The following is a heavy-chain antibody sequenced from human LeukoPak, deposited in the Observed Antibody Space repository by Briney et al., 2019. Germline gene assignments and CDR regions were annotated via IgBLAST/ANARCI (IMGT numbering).Heavy chain of an antibody. CDR3: ARGPNRLYCSGCSCYGAAFDI. D-gene: IGHD2-15*01. J-gene: IGHJ3*02. CDR2: ISYDGSNK. Sequence: GGSLRLSCAASGFTFSSYAMHWVRQAPGKGLEWVAVISYDGSNKYYADSVKGRFTISRDNSKNTLYLQMNSLRAEDTAVYYCARGPNRLYCSGCSCYGAAFDIWGQGTMVTVSS. CDR1: GFTFSSYA. V-gene: IGHV3-30*04.